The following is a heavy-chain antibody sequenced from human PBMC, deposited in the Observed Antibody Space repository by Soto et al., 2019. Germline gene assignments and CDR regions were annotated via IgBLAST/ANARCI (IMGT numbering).Heavy chain of an antibody. V-gene: IGHV3-53*04. Sequence: GGSLRLSCAASGFTVSSNYMSWVRQAPGKGLEWVSVIYSGGSTYYADSVKGRFTISRHNSKNTLYLQMNSLRAEDTAVYYCATPRFGVLYYDGSGPRDVFDLGGQGKMVT. CDR2: IYSGGST. CDR3: ATPRFGVLYYDGSGPRDVFDL. J-gene: IGHJ3*01. CDR1: GFTVSSNY. D-gene: IGHD3-22*01.